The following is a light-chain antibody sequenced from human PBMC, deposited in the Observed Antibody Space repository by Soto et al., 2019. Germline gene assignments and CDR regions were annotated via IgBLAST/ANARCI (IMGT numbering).Light chain of an antibody. CDR2: DVS. J-gene: IGLJ7*01. V-gene: IGLV2-11*01. CDR1: SSDVGGYNY. Sequence: QSVLTQARSVSGSPGQSVTISCSGTSSDVGGYNYVSWYQQHPGKAPKLMIYDVSKRPSGVPDRFSGSKSGNTASLTISGLQAEDEADYYCCSYAGRYTYVFGSGTQLTVL. CDR3: CSYAGRYTYV.